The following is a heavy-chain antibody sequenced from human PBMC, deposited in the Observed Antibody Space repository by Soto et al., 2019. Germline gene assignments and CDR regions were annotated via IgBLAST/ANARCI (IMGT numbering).Heavy chain of an antibody. CDR1: GYTLTNYA. J-gene: IGHJ4*02. D-gene: IGHD2-15*01. Sequence: QVQLVQSAAEVKKPGASVKVSCKASGYTLTNYAISWVRQAPGQGPEWMGWINTYNGNSNYAQKFQGRVXMTLDXXTNTAYMELRSLTSDDTAVYYCARDCTGGSCFCIYWGQGTLVTVSS. V-gene: IGHV1-18*01. CDR3: ARDCTGGSCFCIY. CDR2: INTYNGNS.